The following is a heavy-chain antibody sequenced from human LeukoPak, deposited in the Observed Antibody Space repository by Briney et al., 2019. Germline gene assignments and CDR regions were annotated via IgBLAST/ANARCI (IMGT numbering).Heavy chain of an antibody. Sequence: SETLSLTCSVSGGSIRSSGYFWGWIRQPPGKALEWIRSIYYGGTTYYNPSLKSRVTISVDTSKKQFSLKLSSVTAADTAFYYCARQRDYYDSSGQSDFDSWGQGALVTVSS. CDR2: IYYGGTT. J-gene: IGHJ4*02. D-gene: IGHD3-22*01. CDR3: ARQRDYYDSSGQSDFDS. CDR1: GGSIRSSGYF. V-gene: IGHV4-39*01.